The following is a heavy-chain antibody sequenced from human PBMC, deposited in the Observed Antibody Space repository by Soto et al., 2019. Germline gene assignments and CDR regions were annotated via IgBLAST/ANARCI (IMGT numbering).Heavy chain of an antibody. CDR1: GYTFTTYW. V-gene: IGHV5-51*01. J-gene: IGHJ3*02. CDR3: ARGGYGENSKDAFYI. Sequence: GESLKISCKGSGYTFTTYWIGWVRQMPGTGLEWMGIVSSGDSNTRYSPSFQGQVTISADKSINTAYLQWSSLKASDTAMYYCARGGYGENSKDAFYIWGPGTMVTVSS. D-gene: IGHD5-18*01. CDR2: VSSGDSNT.